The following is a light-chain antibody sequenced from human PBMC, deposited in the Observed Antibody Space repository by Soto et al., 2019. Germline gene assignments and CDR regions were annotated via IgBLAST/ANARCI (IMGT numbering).Light chain of an antibody. CDR2: EVS. CDR3: NSYTSSSTLDVV. V-gene: IGLV2-14*01. J-gene: IGLJ2*01. CDR1: STDVGGYHY. Sequence: QSALTQPASVSGSPGQSITISCTGSSTDVGGYHYVSWYQQHPGKAPKLMIYEVSNRPSGVSNRFSGSKSGNTASLTISGLQAEDEADYYCNSYTSSSTLDVVFGGGTKLTVL.